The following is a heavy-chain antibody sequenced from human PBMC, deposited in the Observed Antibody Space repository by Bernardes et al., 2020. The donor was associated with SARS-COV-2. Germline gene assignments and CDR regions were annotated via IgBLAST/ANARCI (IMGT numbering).Heavy chain of an antibody. CDR1: WFSLTPNEVG. CDR2: IYGDEFK. D-gene: IGHD3-10*01. CDR3: AHFYGSGDHFFDF. V-gene: IGHV2-5*02. J-gene: IGHJ4*02. Sequence: SGLTLSKPTQTLTLTCPFSWFSLTPNEVGVAWIRQPPGKALEWLALIYGDEFKRYSPSLASRLTITKDTSKNQAVLTMNHMAPVDTATYYCAHFYGSGDHFFDFWGQGILVTVSS.